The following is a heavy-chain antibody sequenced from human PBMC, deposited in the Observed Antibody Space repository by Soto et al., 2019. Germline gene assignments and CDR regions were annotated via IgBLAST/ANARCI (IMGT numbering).Heavy chain of an antibody. V-gene: IGHV1-2*02. Sequence: ASVKVSCKASGFSFTGYYIHWLRQAPGQGLEWMGWINAHSGGTEYAQKFQGRVTLTRDTSIATAYLTLTSLTSDDKALYYCAKDLTRQLAYWLDPWGQGTQGTASS. CDR1: GFSFTGYY. CDR2: INAHSGGT. D-gene: IGHD6-6*01. CDR3: AKDLTRQLAYWLDP. J-gene: IGHJ5*02.